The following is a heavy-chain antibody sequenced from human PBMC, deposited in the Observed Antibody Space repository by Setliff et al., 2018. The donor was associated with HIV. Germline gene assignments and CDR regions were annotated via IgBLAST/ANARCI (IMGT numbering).Heavy chain of an antibody. V-gene: IGHV1-2*06. J-gene: IGHJ4*02. Sequence: ASVKVSCKASGYTFTDYYIHWVRRVPGQGLDWMGRIHPNSGGTNSAQKFQGRITMTRDTSMKTAYMELTRLTFDDAALYYCARVGVDASPLNFFDLWGQGTLITVSS. CDR3: ARVGVDASPLNFFDL. CDR2: IHPNSGGT. D-gene: IGHD2-15*01. CDR1: GYTFTDYY.